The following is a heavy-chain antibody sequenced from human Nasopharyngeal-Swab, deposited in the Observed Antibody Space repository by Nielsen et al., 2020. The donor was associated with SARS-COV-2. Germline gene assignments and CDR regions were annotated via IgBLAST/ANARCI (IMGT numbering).Heavy chain of an antibody. CDR2: INDSGST. CDR3: ARGLRKVPIFPASQYYFDY. J-gene: IGHJ4*02. CDR1: GGFFRGFY. Sequence: SETLSLTCAVYGGFFRGFYWSWIRQPPGKGPEWIGEINDSGSTNYNPSLTSRVTMSVDTSKSQFSLKLNSVTAADTAVYYCARGLRKVPIFPASQYYFDYWGQGTLVTVSS. V-gene: IGHV4-34*01. D-gene: IGHD3-9*01.